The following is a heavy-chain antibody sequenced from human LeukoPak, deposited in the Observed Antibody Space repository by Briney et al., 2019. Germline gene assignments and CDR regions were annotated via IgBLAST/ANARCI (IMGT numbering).Heavy chain of an antibody. J-gene: IGHJ4*02. CDR1: GYTFSTYD. Sequence: ASVKVSCKASGYTFSTYDIRWVRQAPGQGLEWMGWISAYNGDTNYAQKLQGRVTMTTDTSTSTAYMELRSLRSDDTAVYYCARDLNDSSGWSDYWGQGTLVTVSS. V-gene: IGHV1-18*01. CDR3: ARDLNDSSGWSDY. D-gene: IGHD3-22*01. CDR2: ISAYNGDT.